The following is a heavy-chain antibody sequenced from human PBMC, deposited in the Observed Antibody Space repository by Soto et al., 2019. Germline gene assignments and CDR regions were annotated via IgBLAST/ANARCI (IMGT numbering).Heavy chain of an antibody. J-gene: IGHJ6*03. CDR3: ASTNSRSYYMDV. CDR1: GFTFSSYS. CDR2: ISSSSSYI. V-gene: IGHV3-21*01. Sequence: EVQLVESGGGLVKPGGSLRLSCAASGFTFSSYSMNWVRQAPEKGLEWVSSISSSSSYIYYADSVKGRFTISRDNAKNSLYLQMNSLRAEDTAVYYCASTNSRSYYMDVWGKGTTVTVSS. D-gene: IGHD6-13*01.